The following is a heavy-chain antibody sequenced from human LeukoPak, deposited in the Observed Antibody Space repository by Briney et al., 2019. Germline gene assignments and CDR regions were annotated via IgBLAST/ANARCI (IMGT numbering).Heavy chain of an antibody. CDR3: AKAGSIAAAGTYDY. J-gene: IGHJ4*02. CDR1: GFTFNNYD. V-gene: IGHV3-23*01. Sequence: GGSLRLSCAASGFTFNNYDMTWVRQAPGKGLEWVSVINGGGSSYYADSVKGRFTISRDNSKNTLYLQMNSLRAEDTAVYYCAKAGSIAAAGTYDYWGQGTLVTVSS. D-gene: IGHD6-13*01. CDR2: INGGGSS.